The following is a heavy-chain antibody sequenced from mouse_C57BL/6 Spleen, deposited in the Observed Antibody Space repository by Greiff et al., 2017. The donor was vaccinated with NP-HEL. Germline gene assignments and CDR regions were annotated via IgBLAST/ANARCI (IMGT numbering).Heavy chain of an antibody. CDR3: ATAYYYGSSPYYAMDY. V-gene: IGHV1-72*01. CDR2: IDPNSGGT. D-gene: IGHD1-1*01. J-gene: IGHJ4*01. CDR1: GYTFTSYW. Sequence: QVQLQQPGAELVKPGASVKLSCKASGYTFTSYWMHWVKQRPGRGLEWIGRIDPNSGGTKYNEKFKSKATLTVDKPSSTAYMQLSSLTSEDSAVDDCATAYYYGSSPYYAMDYWGQGTSVTVSS.